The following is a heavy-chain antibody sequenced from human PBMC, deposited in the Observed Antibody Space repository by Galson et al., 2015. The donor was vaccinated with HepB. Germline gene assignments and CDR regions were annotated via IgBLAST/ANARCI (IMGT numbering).Heavy chain of an antibody. J-gene: IGHJ4*02. Sequence: LSLTCAVYGGSFSGYYWSWIRQPPGKGLEWIGEINHSGSTYYNPSLKSRVTISVDRSKNQFSLKLSSVTAADTAVYYCARAGREPMGFGEGAVDYWGQGTLVTVSS. D-gene: IGHD3-10*01. CDR2: INHSGST. CDR1: GGSFSGYY. V-gene: IGHV4-34*01. CDR3: ARAGREPMGFGEGAVDY.